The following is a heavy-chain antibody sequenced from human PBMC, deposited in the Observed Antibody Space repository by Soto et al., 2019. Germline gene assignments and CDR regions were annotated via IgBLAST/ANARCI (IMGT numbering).Heavy chain of an antibody. D-gene: IGHD6-13*01. J-gene: IGHJ5*02. V-gene: IGHV4-39*01. CDR3: ARHATPYSSSWYNWFDP. CDR2: IYYSGST. Sequence: PSETLSLTCTVSGGSISSSSYYWGWIRQPPGKGLEWIGSIYYSGSTYYNTSLKSRVTISVDTSKNQFSLKLSSVTAADTAVYYCARHATPYSSSWYNWFDPWGQGTLVTVSS. CDR1: GGSISSSSYY.